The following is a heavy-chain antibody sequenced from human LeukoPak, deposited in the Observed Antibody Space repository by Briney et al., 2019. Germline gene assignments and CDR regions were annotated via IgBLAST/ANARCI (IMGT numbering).Heavy chain of an antibody. V-gene: IGHV3-23*01. J-gene: IGHJ4*02. CDR3: AKGYDFWSGGIDY. CDR1: GFTFSGYA. D-gene: IGHD3-3*01. CDR2: ISGNSAGT. Sequence: PGGSLRLSCAASGFTFSGYAMAWVRQAPGKGLEWVSAISGNSAGTYYADSVKGRFTISRDNSKNTLYLQMNSLRAEDTAIYYCAKGYDFWSGGIDYWGQGTLVTVSS.